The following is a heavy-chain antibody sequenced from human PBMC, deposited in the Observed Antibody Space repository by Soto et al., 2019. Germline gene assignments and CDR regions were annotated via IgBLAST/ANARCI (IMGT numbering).Heavy chain of an antibody. CDR1: GYTFPSST. CDR3: ASAHYGDSDY. Sequence: QVELVQSGAEVKKPGASVKVSCKASGYTFPSSTISWLRQTPGQGLEWMGWINAYNGDTKYAHRLQGRVTMTTDTSTNTAYLELAGLTSDDTAIYYCASAHYGDSDYWGQGTLVTVSS. D-gene: IGHD4-17*01. J-gene: IGHJ4*02. V-gene: IGHV1-18*01. CDR2: INAYNGDT.